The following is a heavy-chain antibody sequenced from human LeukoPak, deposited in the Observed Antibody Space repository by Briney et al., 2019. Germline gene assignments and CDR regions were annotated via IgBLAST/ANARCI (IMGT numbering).Heavy chain of an antibody. CDR2: FDPEDGET. D-gene: IGHD6-13*01. Sequence: GASVKVSCKVSRYTLTELSMHWVRQAPGKGLEWMGGFDPEDGETIYAQKFQGRVTMTEDTSTDTAYMELNSLRSEDTAVYYCATGGSSSWHRPSNNWFDPWGQGTLVTVSS. J-gene: IGHJ5*02. CDR3: ATGGSSSWHRPSNNWFDP. V-gene: IGHV1-24*01. CDR1: RYTLTELS.